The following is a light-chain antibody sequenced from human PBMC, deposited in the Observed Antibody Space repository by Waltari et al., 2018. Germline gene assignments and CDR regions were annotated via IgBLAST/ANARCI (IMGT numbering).Light chain of an antibody. CDR2: YAS. CDR1: QSVGTY. CDR3: QQRHNWPLT. J-gene: IGKJ4*02. V-gene: IGKV3-11*01. Sequence: EIVVIQSPHILSFSPGERATLPCRARQSVGTYLAWYQQLPGQSPSLLIYYASYKATGIPARFSGSGSETDFTLTISSLEPEDFAVYYCQQRHNWPLTFGGGTRVQI.